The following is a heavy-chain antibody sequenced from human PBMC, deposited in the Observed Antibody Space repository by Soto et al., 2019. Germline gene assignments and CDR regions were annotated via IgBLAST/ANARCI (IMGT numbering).Heavy chain of an antibody. CDR2: IYYSGST. CDR1: GGSITSSYY. CDR3: ARRWGRTFDY. Sequence: PSETLSLTCTVSGGSITSSYYWSWIRQPPGKGLEWIGYIYYSGSTNYNPSLKSRVTISVDTSKNQFSLKLSSVTAADTAVYYCARRWGRTFDYWGQGTLVTVSS. D-gene: IGHD7-27*01. V-gene: IGHV4-59*08. J-gene: IGHJ4*02.